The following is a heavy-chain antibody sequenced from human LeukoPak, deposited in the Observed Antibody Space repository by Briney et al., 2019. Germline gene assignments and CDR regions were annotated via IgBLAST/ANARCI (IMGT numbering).Heavy chain of an antibody. V-gene: IGHV1-8*03. CDR3: ARHPGERWLQLLGYFDY. CDR1: GYTFTSYD. CDR2: MNPNSGNT. J-gene: IGHJ4*02. D-gene: IGHD5-24*01. Sequence: ASVKVSCKASGYTFTSYDINWVRQATGQGLEWMGWMNPNSGNTGYAQKFQGRVTITRNTSISTAYMELSSLRSEDTAVYYCARHPGERWLQLLGYFDYWGQATLVTVSS.